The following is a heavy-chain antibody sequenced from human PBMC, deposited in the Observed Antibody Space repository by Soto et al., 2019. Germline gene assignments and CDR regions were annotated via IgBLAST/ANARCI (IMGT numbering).Heavy chain of an antibody. D-gene: IGHD6-19*01. CDR3: AKTAGYSSGWYSAVPAAVKYGMDV. J-gene: IGHJ6*02. CDR1: GFTFSSYA. CDR2: ISGSGGST. Sequence: EVQLLESGGGLVQPGGSLRLSCAASGFTFSSYAMSWVRQAPGKGLEWVSAISGSGGSTYYADSVMGRFTISRDNSKNTLYLQMNSLRAEDTAVYYCAKTAGYSSGWYSAVPAAVKYGMDVWGQGTTVTVSS. V-gene: IGHV3-23*01.